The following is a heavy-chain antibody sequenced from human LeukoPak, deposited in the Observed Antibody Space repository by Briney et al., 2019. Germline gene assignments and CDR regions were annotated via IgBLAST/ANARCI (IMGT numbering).Heavy chain of an antibody. CDR1: GFTFSSYW. CDR3: ARVGYYYDSSGYLGYFDY. Sequence: GGSLRLSCAASGFTFSSYWMSWVRQAPGKGLEWVANIKQDGSEKYYVDSVKGRFTISRDNAKNSLYLQMNSLRAEDTAVYYCARVGYYYDSSGYLGYFDYWGQGTLVTVSS. V-gene: IGHV3-7*01. D-gene: IGHD3-22*01. J-gene: IGHJ4*02. CDR2: IKQDGSEK.